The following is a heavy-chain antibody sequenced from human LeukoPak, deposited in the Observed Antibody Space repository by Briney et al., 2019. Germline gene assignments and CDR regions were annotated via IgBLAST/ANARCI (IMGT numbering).Heavy chain of an antibody. CDR1: GFTFSGFW. V-gene: IGHV3-7*03. J-gene: IGHJ3*01. Sequence: PGGSLRLSCAVSGFTFSGFWMSWSPQPPGKGLEGVASINSDGSEGYYADVVKGRFTISRDNAKNSLYLQINSLRAEDTAVYYCARSSYSSSSSVWGQGTMVTVSS. CDR2: INSDGSEG. CDR3: ARSSYSSSSSV. D-gene: IGHD6-6*01.